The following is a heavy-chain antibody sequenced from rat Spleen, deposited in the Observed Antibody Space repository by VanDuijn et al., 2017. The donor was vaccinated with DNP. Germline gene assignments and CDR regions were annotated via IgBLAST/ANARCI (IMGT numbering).Heavy chain of an antibody. V-gene: IGHV5S10*01. D-gene: IGHD1-3*01. Sequence: EVQLVESGGGLVQPGRSLKLSCAASGFTFSDYNMAWVRQAPKKGLEWVATIIYDGGRTYYRDSVQGRFTGSRDNAKSTLYLQMDSLRSEDTATYYCAAHYGGYGYCGQGTLVTVSS. CDR3: AAHYGGYGY. J-gene: IGHJ3*01. CDR1: GFTFSDYN. CDR2: IIYDGGRT.